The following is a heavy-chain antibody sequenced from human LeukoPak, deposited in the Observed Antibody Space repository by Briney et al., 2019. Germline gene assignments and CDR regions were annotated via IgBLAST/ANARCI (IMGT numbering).Heavy chain of an antibody. V-gene: IGHV3-23*01. D-gene: IGHD2-15*01. J-gene: IGHJ4*02. CDR1: VFSFRTYA. CDR2: IGGSDDTT. CDR3: AKGLVVNDNYFDN. Sequence: GGSLRLSCAASVFSFRTYAMNWVRQVPGKGLEWVSSIGGSDDTTYYADSVKGRFTISSDFSTNTVSLQMNSLRAEDTAVYFCAKGLVVNDNYFDNWGQGTLVTVSS.